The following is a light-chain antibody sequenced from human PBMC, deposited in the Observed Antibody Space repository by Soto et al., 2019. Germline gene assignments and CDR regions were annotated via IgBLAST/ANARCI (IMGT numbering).Light chain of an antibody. V-gene: IGKV3-20*01. Sequence: VVTQSPGTMSLSPGDRATLSCRASQRVSGSSLAWYQQKPGQAPRLLLYGGSNRATGVPDRFSGSGSGTDFTLTISRLEPEDFAVYHCQQYGNSPSFGQRTKLEIK. J-gene: IGKJ2*01. CDR3: QQYGNSPS. CDR2: GGS. CDR1: QRVSGSS.